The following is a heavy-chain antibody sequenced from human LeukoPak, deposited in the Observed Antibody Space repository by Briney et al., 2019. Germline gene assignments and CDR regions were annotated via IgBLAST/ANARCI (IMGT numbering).Heavy chain of an antibody. J-gene: IGHJ4*02. V-gene: IGHV5-51*01. CDR3: ARFVGWGGFDY. CDR2: IYPGDSDT. Sequence: GESLKISCQGSGSPFTSYWIGWVRQLPGKGLEWMGIIYPGDSDTRYSPSFQGQVTISADKSISTAYLQWSSLKASDTAMYYCARFVGWGGFDYWGQGTLVTVSS. D-gene: IGHD7-27*01. CDR1: GSPFTSYW.